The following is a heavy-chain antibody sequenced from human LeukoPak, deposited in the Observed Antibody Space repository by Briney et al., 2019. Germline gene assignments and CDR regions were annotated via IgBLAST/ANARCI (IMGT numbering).Heavy chain of an antibody. CDR3: TMANFDY. CDR2: ISGSGGST. Sequence: GGSLRLSCAASGFTFSSYAMSWVRQAPGKGLEWVSAISGSGGSTYYADSVKGRFTISRDNSKNTLYLQMNSLRAEDTVVYFVTMANFDYWGQGTLVTVSS. CDR1: GFTFSSYA. V-gene: IGHV3-23*01. J-gene: IGHJ4*02. D-gene: IGHD3-10*01.